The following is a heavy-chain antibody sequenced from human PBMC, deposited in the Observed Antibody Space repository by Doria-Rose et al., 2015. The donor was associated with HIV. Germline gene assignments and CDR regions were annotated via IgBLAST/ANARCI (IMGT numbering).Heavy chain of an antibody. D-gene: IGHD1-26*01. CDR2: IRTKAYFGTP. CDR3: TRDNGGAAVGASYY. V-gene: IGHV3-49*04. J-gene: IGHJ4*02. Sequence: LRLSCTTSGFTFGGSTMSWVRQAPGKGLEWVGFIRTKAYFGTPEYAASVEGRFTISRDDSKNIAYLQMTSLKTEDTAVYFCTRDNGGAAVGASYYWGQGTLVSVST. CDR1: GFTFGGST.